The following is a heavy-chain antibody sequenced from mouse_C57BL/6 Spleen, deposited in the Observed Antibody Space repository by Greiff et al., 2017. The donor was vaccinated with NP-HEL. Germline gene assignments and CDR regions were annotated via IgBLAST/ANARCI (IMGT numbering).Heavy chain of an antibody. Sequence: DVMLVESEGGLVQPGSSMKLSCTASGFTFSDYYMAWVRQVPEKGLEWVANINYDGSSTYYLDSLKSRFIISRDNAKNILYLQMSSLKSEDTATYYCAREGGYDGYYYFDYWGQGTTLTVSS. V-gene: IGHV5-16*01. CDR3: AREGGYDGYYYFDY. CDR1: GFTFSDYY. D-gene: IGHD2-3*01. J-gene: IGHJ2*01. CDR2: INYDGSST.